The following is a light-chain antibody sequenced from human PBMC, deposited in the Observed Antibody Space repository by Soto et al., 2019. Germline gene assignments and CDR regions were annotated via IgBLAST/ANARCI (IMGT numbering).Light chain of an antibody. V-gene: IGLV1-40*01. CDR3: QSYDDSLSVHYV. Sequence: QSVLTQPPSVSGAPGQRVTISCTGSNSNIGAGYDVHWYQQLPGTAPKLLIYGNSNRPSGVPDRFSGSKSGTSASLAITGLQAEDEADYYCQSYDDSLSVHYVFGTGTKVTVL. J-gene: IGLJ1*01. CDR1: NSNIGAGYD. CDR2: GNS.